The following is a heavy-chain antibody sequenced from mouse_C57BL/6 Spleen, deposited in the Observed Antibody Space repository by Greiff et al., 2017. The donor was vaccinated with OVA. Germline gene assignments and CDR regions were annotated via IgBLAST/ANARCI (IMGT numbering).Heavy chain of an antibody. J-gene: IGHJ2*01. D-gene: IGHD1-1*02. Sequence: EVKLMESEGGLVQPGSSMKLSCTASGFNFSDYYMDWVRQVPEKCLEWVANINDDGSSTYYLDSLKSRFIISRDNAKNILDLQMSSLKSEDTATYYCARDMGYFDYWGQGTTLTVSS. CDR2: INDDGSST. V-gene: IGHV5-16*01. CDR3: ARDMGYFDY. CDR1: GFNFSDYY.